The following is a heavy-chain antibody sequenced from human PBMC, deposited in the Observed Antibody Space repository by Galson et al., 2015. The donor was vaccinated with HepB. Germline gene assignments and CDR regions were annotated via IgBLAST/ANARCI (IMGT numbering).Heavy chain of an antibody. CDR1: GFTFSSYW. J-gene: IGHJ6*02. D-gene: IGHD2-2*01. V-gene: IGHV3-7*01. Sequence: LRLSCAASGFTFSSYWMSWVRQAPGKGLEWVANIKQDGSEKYYVDSVKGRFTISRDNAKNSLYLQMNSLRAEDTAVYYCARADLAGGYCSSTSCYVYYYYYGMDVWGQGTTVTVSS. CDR2: IKQDGSEK. CDR3: ARADLAGGYCSSTSCYVYYYYYGMDV.